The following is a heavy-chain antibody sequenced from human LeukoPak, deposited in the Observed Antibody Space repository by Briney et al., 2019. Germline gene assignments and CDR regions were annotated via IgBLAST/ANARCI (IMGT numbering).Heavy chain of an antibody. J-gene: IGHJ6*03. CDR3: ARMVYCSSISCSYYYYYIDV. CDR1: GYTFTSYY. V-gene: IGHV1-46*01. Sequence: ASVKVSCKASGYTFTSYYMHWVRQAPGQGLEWMGIIDPSGGSTRYAQKFQGRVTMTRDTSTRTVYMELSSLRSEDTAVYYCARMVYCSSISCSYYYYYIDVWGKGTTVTVSS. D-gene: IGHD2-2*01. CDR2: IDPSGGST.